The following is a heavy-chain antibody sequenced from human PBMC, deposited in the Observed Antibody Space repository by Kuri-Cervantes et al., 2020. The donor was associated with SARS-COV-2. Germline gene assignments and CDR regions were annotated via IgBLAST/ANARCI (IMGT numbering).Heavy chain of an antibody. J-gene: IGHJ4*02. V-gene: IGHV1-3*02. CDR2: SNTGNGNT. CDR1: GHAFTKCA. D-gene: IGHD3-22*01. CDR3: ARAYYYDSSGYYPGDY. Sequence: ASVKVSCKASGHAFTKCAIHWVRQAPGQRLEWTGWSNTGNGNTEYSQEFQGRVTITADESTSTAYMELSSLRSEDTAVYYCARAYYYDSSGYYPGDYWGQGTLVTVSS.